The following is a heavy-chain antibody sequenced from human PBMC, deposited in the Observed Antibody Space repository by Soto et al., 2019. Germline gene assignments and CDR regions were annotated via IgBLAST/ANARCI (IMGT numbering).Heavy chain of an antibody. CDR1: GGTFSSYA. V-gene: IGHV1-69*01. Sequence: QVQLVQSGAEVKKPGSSVKVSCKASGGTFSSYAISWVRQAPGQGLEWMGGIIPIFGTANYAQKFQGRDTITADESTSTAFMELSSLRSEDTAVYYCARVETYYDSPRGWFDPWGQGTLVTVSS. J-gene: IGHJ5*02. CDR3: ARVETYYDSPRGWFDP. D-gene: IGHD3-3*01. CDR2: IIPIFGTA.